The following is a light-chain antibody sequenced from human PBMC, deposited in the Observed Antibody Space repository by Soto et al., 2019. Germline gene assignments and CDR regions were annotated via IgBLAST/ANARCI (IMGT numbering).Light chain of an antibody. J-gene: IGLJ3*02. CDR2: SND. CDR3: AGWDDSLSGCV. V-gene: IGLV2-14*01. Sequence: QSALTQPASVSGSPGQSITISCTGTSSDVGGYNYVSWYQQHPGKAPKLLIYSNDQRPSGVPDRFSGSKSGTSASLVISGLQSEDEADYYCAGWDDSLSGCVFGGGTKLTVL. CDR1: SSDVGGYNY.